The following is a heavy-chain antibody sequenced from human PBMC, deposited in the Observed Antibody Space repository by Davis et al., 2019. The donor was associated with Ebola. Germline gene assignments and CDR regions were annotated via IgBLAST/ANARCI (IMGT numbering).Heavy chain of an antibody. CDR3: ANHGNIVVVPILRGMDV. Sequence: GESLKISCAASGFSFSSYSMNWVRQAPGKGLEWVSYINSGSSIIYYAESVKGRFTISRDNAKNSLYLQMNSLRDEDTAVYYCANHGNIVVVPILRGMDVWGQGTTVTVSS. CDR2: INSGSSII. CDR1: GFSFSSYS. V-gene: IGHV3-48*02. D-gene: IGHD2-2*01. J-gene: IGHJ6*02.